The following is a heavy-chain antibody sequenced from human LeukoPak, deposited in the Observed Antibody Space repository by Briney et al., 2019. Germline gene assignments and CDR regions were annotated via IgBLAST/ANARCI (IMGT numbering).Heavy chain of an antibody. CDR1: GYTFTSYG. V-gene: IGHV1-18*01. Sequence: GASVKVSCKASGYTFTSYGISWVRQAPGQGLEWMGWISTYNDNTNYAQKLQGRVTMTTDTSTSTAYMELTSLRSDDTAVYYCARDYGSGSYPNWFDPWGQGTLVTVSS. CDR3: ARDYGSGSYPNWFDP. CDR2: ISTYNDNT. J-gene: IGHJ5*02. D-gene: IGHD3-10*01.